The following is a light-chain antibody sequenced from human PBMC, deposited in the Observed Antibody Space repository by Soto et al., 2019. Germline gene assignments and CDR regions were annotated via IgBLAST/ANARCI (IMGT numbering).Light chain of an antibody. CDR2: EVT. Sequence: LTQPASVSGSPGQSITISCTLSGIDFGGYNFVSWYQHHPGKAPKLILYEVTTRPSGVSSRFSGSKSGNTASLTISGLQADDEANYYCSSYTSSNTPYVFGTGTKVTV. CDR3: SSYTSSNTPYV. V-gene: IGLV2-14*01. CDR1: GIDFGGYNF. J-gene: IGLJ1*01.